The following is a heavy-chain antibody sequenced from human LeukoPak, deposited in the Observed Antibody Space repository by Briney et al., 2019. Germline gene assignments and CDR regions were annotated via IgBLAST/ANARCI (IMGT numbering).Heavy chain of an antibody. Sequence: GGSLRLSCAASGFTFISYGMQWVRQAPGKGLVWVSRINNGGSDMSYADSVKGLFTISRDNAKNTLYLQMKSLRAEDTAVYYCARELPREVTLDYWGQGTPVTVSS. D-gene: IGHD2-21*02. CDR1: GFTFISYG. V-gene: IGHV3-74*01. CDR3: ARELPREVTLDY. J-gene: IGHJ4*01. CDR2: INNGGSDM.